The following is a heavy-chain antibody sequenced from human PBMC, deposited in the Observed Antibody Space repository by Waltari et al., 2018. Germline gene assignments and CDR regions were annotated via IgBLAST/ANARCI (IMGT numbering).Heavy chain of an antibody. CDR1: GFTFSSYS. CDR3: TRIRITIFGVVKIGDY. V-gene: IGHV3-48*01. D-gene: IGHD3-3*01. Sequence: EVQLVESGGGLVQPGGSLRLSCAASGFTFSSYSMNWVRQAPGKGLEWVSYISSSSSTIYYADSVKGRFTISRDNAKNSLYLQMNSLKTEDTAVYYCTRIRITIFGVVKIGDYWGQGTLVTVSS. CDR2: ISSSSSTI. J-gene: IGHJ4*02.